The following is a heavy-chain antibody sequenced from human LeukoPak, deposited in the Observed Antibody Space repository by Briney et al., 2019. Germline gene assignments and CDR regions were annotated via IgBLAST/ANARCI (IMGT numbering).Heavy chain of an antibody. CDR1: GYTFRSYN. CDR2: ISSSSDYI. J-gene: IGHJ4*02. Sequence: PGGSQRLSCADSGYTFRSYNMNWVRQTPGKGLEWVSSISSSSDYIYDADSVQGRFTISRDNAKNSLYLQMNSLRAEDTAVYYWAAQAGLDYWGQGTLVTVPS. D-gene: IGHD3-16*01. CDR3: AAQAGLDY. V-gene: IGHV3-21*01.